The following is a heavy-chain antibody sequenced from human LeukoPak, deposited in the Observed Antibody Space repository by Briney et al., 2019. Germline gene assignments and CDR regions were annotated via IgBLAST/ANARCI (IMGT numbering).Heavy chain of an antibody. V-gene: IGHV1-18*01. Sequence: ASVKVSCKTSGYTFTTYGISWVRQAPGQGLEWMGWISPYNDNTNYAQKVQGRVTMTTDTSTTTVYMELRSLRSDDTAVYYCARESGTGRWFEFWGQGTLVTVSS. J-gene: IGHJ5*01. CDR1: GYTFTTYG. CDR3: ARESGTGRWFEF. CDR2: ISPYNDNT. D-gene: IGHD1-1*01.